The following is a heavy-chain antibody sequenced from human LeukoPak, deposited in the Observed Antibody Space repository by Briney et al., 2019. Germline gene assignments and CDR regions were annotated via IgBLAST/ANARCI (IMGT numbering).Heavy chain of an antibody. D-gene: IGHD3-3*01. CDR2: INPSSGRT. CDR3: AREGDFGVVTNWFDP. V-gene: IGHV1-46*01. J-gene: IGHJ5*02. CDR1: GYIFTSYY. Sequence: ASVKVSCKASGYIFTSYYMHWVRQAPGQGLEWMGIINPSSGRTSYAQKFQGRVTMTRDMSTSTVYMELSSLISDDTAVYYCAREGDFGVVTNWFDPWGQGTLVTVSS.